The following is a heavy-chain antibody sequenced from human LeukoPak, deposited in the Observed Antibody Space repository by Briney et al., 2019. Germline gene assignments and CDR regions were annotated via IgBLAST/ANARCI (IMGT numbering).Heavy chain of an antibody. CDR1: GGTFSSYA. Sequence: VASVKVSCKASGGTFSSYAISWVRQAPGQGLEWMGGIIPIFGTANYAQKFQGRVTITADESTSTAYMELSSLRSEDTAVYYCARNGKWSHANDYWGQGTLVTVSS. CDR2: IIPIFGTA. V-gene: IGHV1-69*13. J-gene: IGHJ4*02. D-gene: IGHD2-15*01. CDR3: ARNGKWSHANDY.